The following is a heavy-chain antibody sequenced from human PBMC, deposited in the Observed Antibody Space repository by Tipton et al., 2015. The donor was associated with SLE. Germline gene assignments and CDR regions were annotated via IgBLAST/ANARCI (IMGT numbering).Heavy chain of an antibody. D-gene: IGHD6-6*01. CDR1: GFTFSSYW. J-gene: IGHJ4*02. V-gene: IGHV3-74*01. Sequence: SLRLSCAASGFTFSSYWIHWVRQAPGKGLVWVSRINSAGSSTSYADSVKGRFTISRDNAKNTLYLQMNSLRAEDTAVYYCARDEGRTAARRYDYWGQGTLVTVSS. CDR2: INSAGSST. CDR3: ARDEGRTAARRYDY.